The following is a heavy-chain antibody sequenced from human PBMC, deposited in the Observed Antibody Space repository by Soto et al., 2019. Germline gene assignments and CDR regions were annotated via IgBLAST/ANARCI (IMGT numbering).Heavy chain of an antibody. D-gene: IGHD1-26*01. CDR3: ARVHSTTYYYYYNMDV. V-gene: IGHV4-31*03. Sequence: SETLSLTCTVSGGSISSGDFYWNWLRQHPGKGLEWIGYIHYRGNTYHNPSLKSRVTISVDTSANQFSLKLSSVTAADTAVYFCARVHSTTYYYYYNMDVWGKGTTVTVSS. J-gene: IGHJ6*03. CDR2: IHYRGNT. CDR1: GGSISSGDFY.